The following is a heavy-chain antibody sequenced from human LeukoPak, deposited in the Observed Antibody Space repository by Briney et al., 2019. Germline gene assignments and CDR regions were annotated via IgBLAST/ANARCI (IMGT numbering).Heavy chain of an antibody. Sequence: GGSLRLSCAASGFTFSSYSMSWVRQAPGKGLEWVSSISSSSSYIYYADSVKGRFTISRDNAKNSLYLQMNSLRAEDTAVYYCARAGAKTGSTSCLAFDIWGQGTMVTVSS. CDR2: ISSSSSYI. D-gene: IGHD2-2*01. J-gene: IGHJ3*02. CDR1: GFTFSSYS. V-gene: IGHV3-21*01. CDR3: ARAGAKTGSTSCLAFDI.